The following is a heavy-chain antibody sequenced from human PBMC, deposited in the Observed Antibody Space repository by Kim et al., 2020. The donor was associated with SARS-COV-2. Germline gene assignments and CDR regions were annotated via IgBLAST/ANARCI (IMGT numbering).Heavy chain of an antibody. CDR2: ISSNGGST. J-gene: IGHJ4*02. V-gene: IGHV3-64D*09. D-gene: IGHD1-26*01. Sequence: GGSLRLSCSASGFTFSSYAMHWVRQAPGKGLEYVSAISSNGGSTYYADSVKGRFTISRDNSKNTLYLQMSSLRAEDTAVYYCVKSPSIVGATTYYFDYWGQGALGTVSS. CDR3: VKSPSIVGATTYYFDY. CDR1: GFTFSSYA.